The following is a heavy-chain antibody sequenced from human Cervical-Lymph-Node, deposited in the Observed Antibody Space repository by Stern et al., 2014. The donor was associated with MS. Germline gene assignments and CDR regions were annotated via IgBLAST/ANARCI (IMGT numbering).Heavy chain of an antibody. CDR1: GGSLSTLD. J-gene: IGHJ4*02. Sequence: VQLVESGAEVKRPESSVKVSCKASGGSLSTLDISWVRQAPGQGLEWVGEIMPLFGTANYAQKFKGRLTITADESTSTVYMELSSLKSEDTAIYFCARHQAGIAANWGQGTLVTVPS. V-gene: IGHV1-69*19. D-gene: IGHD6-13*01. CDR2: IMPLFGTA. CDR3: ARHQAGIAAN.